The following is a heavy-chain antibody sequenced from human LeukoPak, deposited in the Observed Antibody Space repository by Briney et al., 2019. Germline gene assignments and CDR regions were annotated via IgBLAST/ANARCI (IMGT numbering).Heavy chain of an antibody. Sequence: GGSLRLSCAASGFTFDDYGMSWVRQAPGKGLEWVGFIASETYGGTAEYAASVKGRFTISRDDSKSIAYLQMNSLKTEDTAVYYCTRDQTPYYWGQGTLVTVSS. CDR3: TRDQTPYY. V-gene: IGHV3-49*04. J-gene: IGHJ4*02. CDR1: GFTFDDYG. CDR2: IASETYGGTA.